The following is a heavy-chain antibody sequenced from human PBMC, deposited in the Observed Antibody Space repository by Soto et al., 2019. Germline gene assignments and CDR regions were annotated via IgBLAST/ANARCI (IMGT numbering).Heavy chain of an antibody. Sequence: PSETLSLTCAVYGGSFSGYYLSWIRQPPGKGLEWIGEINHSGSTNYNPSLKSRVTISVDTSKNQFSLKLSSVTAADTAVYYCARKEQQLSAIDICGQ. J-gene: IGHJ3*02. CDR1: GGSFSGYY. CDR3: ARKEQQLSAIDI. D-gene: IGHD6-13*01. V-gene: IGHV4-34*01. CDR2: INHSGST.